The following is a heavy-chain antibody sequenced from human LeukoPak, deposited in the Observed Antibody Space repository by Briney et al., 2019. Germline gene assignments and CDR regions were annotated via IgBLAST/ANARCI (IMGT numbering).Heavy chain of an antibody. D-gene: IGHD5-18*01. CDR1: GFTFSSYA. J-gene: IGHJ4*02. CDR3: ARGYTAMVPYYFDY. CDR2: INSDGSST. Sequence: GGSLRLSCAASGFTFSSYAMSWVRQAPGKGLVWVSRINSDGSSTSYADSVKGRFTISRDNAKNTLYLQMNSLRAEDTAVYYCARGYTAMVPYYFDYWGQGTLVTVSS. V-gene: IGHV3-74*01.